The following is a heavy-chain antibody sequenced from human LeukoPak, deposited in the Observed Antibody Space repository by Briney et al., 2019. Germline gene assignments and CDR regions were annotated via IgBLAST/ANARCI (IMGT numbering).Heavy chain of an antibody. V-gene: IGHV4-39*07. Sequence: SETLSLTCTVSGGSISTSSYYWGWVRQPPGKGLEWIGNIFYSGSTYYSPSLKSRVTISLDTSRNQFSLKLSSVTAADTAVYYCARFGYYDSSGNQVGAFDIWGQGTMVTVSS. CDR2: IFYSGST. CDR3: ARFGYYDSSGNQVGAFDI. CDR1: GGSISTSSYY. J-gene: IGHJ3*02. D-gene: IGHD3-22*01.